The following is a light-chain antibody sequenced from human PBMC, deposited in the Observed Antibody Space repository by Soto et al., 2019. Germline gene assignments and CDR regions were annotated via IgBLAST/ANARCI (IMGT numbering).Light chain of an antibody. CDR3: QQPSNWPR. CDR1: HSVNSH. J-gene: IGKJ5*01. CDR2: DAS. Sequence: IMLLHSPATFALAPRERVSRCFRTSHSVNSHLAWYQQKPGQAPRLLIYDASNRATGIPARFSGSGSGTEFTLAISSLQSEDFAVYNCQQPSNWPRFGQGTRLEI. V-gene: IGKV3-11*01.